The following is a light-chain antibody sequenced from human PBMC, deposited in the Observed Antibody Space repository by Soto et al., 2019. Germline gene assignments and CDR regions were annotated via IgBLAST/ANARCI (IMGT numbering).Light chain of an antibody. CDR1: QSVNSA. J-gene: IGKJ2*01. Sequence: EIVLRQSPDTLSLSPGERATLSCRASQSVNSALAWYQQKPGQAPKLLIHGASNRAAGNPARFSGSGSGTDFTLTINSLEGEDFAVYFWQQLRNLPPEFTFGQGTKLEIK. V-gene: IGKV3-11*01. CDR3: QQLRNLPPEFT. CDR2: GAS.